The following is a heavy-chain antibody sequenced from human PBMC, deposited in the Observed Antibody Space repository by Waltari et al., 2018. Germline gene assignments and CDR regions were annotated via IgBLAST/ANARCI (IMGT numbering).Heavy chain of an antibody. V-gene: IGHV3-23*01. D-gene: IGHD7-27*01. CDR1: GFSFSTYI. CDR2: ISDAGGII. Sequence: EVQLLESGGGLVQPGGSLRLPCADSGFSFSTYIMNWVRQAPGKGLEWVSSISDAGGIINYADSVKGRFTISRDNSKNTLYLQMNSLRADDTAVYYCARGSGVDSWGQGTLVTISS. J-gene: IGHJ4*02. CDR3: ARGSGVDS.